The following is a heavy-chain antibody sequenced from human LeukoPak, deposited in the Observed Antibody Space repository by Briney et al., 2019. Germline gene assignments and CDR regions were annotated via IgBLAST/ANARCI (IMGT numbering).Heavy chain of an antibody. V-gene: IGHV1-8*01. D-gene: IGHD2-2*01. Sequence: ASVKVSCKTSGYTFTTYDINWVRQDTGQGLEWMGWMNPNSGNTGYAQKFQGRVTMTRNTSISTAYMELSSLRSEDTAVYYCARRRDLGTRISDYWGQGTLVTVSS. CDR2: MNPNSGNT. CDR1: GYTFTTYD. J-gene: IGHJ4*02. CDR3: ARRRDLGTRISDY.